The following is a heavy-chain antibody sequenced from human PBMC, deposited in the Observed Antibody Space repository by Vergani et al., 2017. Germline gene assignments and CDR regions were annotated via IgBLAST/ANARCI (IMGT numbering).Heavy chain of an antibody. D-gene: IGHD5-18*01. J-gene: IGHJ6*02. V-gene: IGHV5-51*01. CDR3: ARQARGYSYGTGGMDV. CDR2: IYPGDSDT. CDR1: GYSFTSYW. Sequence: EVQLVQSGAEVQTPGESLKISCKGSGYSFTSYWSGWVRQMPGKGLEWMGIIYPGDSDTRYSPSFQGQVTIPADKSISTAYLQWSSLKASDTAMYYCARQARGYSYGTGGMDVWGQGTTVTVSS.